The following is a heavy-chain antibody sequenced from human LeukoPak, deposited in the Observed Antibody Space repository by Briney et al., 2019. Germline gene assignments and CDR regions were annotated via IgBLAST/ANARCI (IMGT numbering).Heavy chain of an antibody. V-gene: IGHV3-30*02. CDR3: AKWDRNTFGGAFDY. D-gene: IGHD3-16*01. J-gene: IGHJ4*02. CDR2: IRYDGSNK. Sequence: GGSLRLSCAASGFTFSSYEMNWVRQAPGKGLEWVAFIRYDGSNKYYADSVKGRFTISRDNSKNTLYLQMNSLRAEDTAVYYCAKWDRNTFGGAFDYWGQGTLVTVSS. CDR1: GFTFSSYE.